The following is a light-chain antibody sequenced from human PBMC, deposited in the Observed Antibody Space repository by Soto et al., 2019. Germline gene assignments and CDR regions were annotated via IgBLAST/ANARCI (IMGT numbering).Light chain of an antibody. V-gene: IGLV2-14*01. J-gene: IGLJ1*01. Sequence: QSVLTQPASVSGSPGQSISISCTGSSSDVGDYDFVSWYQQHPGKVPKLIIYDVINRPSGISNRFSGSKSGNTASLTISGLQVEDEADYYCCSYRSSNTYVFGTGIKVTVL. CDR2: DVI. CDR1: SSDVGDYDF. CDR3: CSYRSSNTYV.